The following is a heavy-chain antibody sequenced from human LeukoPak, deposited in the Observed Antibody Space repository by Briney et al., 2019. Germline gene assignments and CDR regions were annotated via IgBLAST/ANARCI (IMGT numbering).Heavy chain of an antibody. CDR1: GFTFSNYA. J-gene: IGHJ4*02. D-gene: IGHD6-13*01. Sequence: GGSLRLSCAASGFTFSNYAMNWVRQAPGKGLEWVSTISGSGSNTYYADSVKGRFTISRDNAKNTLYLQMNSLRAEDTAVYYCARVGAAAGVYWGQGTLVTVSS. CDR3: ARVGAAAGVY. V-gene: IGHV3-23*01. CDR2: ISGSGSNT.